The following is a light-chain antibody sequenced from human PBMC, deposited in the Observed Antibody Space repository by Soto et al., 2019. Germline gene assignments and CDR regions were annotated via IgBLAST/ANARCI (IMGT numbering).Light chain of an antibody. V-gene: IGLV2-8*01. CDR1: SRDVGGYNY. Sequence: QSALTQPPSASGSPGQSVTVSCTGTSRDVGGYNYVSWYQQHPGKAPKLMIYEVTKRPSGVPDRFSGSKSGNTASLTVSGLQAEDEADYYFSSYAGSNTIVFGGGTKLTVL. CDR2: EVT. J-gene: IGLJ2*01. CDR3: SSYAGSNTIV.